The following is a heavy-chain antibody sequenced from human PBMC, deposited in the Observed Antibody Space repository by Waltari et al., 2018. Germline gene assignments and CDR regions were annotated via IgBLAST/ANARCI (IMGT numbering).Heavy chain of an antibody. D-gene: IGHD4-17*01. CDR3: ARGKGGYGDYADY. V-gene: IGHV3-66*02. J-gene: IGHJ4*02. CDR2: IYSGGST. CDR1: GFTVSSNY. Sequence: EVQLVESGGGLVQPGGSLRLSCAASGFTVSSNYMSWVRQAPGTGLEWVSVIYSGGSTYYADSVKGRFTISRDNSKNTLYLQMNSLRAEDTAVYYCARGKGGYGDYADYWGQGTLVTVSS.